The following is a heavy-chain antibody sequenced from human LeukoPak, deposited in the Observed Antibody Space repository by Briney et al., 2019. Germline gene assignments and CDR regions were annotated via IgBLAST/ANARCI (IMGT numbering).Heavy chain of an antibody. CDR1: ALTFNSCG. CDR3: AKDRSYYDSGGFRNFDY. Sequence: GGSLRLSCAASALTFNSCGMHWVRQAPGKGLEWVAFIRNDGSNSYYADSVKGRFTISRDNSKNTLYLQMNSLRPEDTAVYYCAKDRSYYDSGGFRNFDYWGQGTLDTVSS. J-gene: IGHJ4*02. D-gene: IGHD3-22*01. CDR2: IRNDGSNS. V-gene: IGHV3-30*02.